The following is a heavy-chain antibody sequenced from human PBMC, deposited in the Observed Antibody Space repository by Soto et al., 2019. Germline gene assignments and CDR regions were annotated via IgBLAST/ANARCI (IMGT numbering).Heavy chain of an antibody. Sequence: GESLKISCEGSGYTFTNYWISGVRQMPGRGLEWMGRIDPTNSYNNYNPSFQGHVTISDDKSIRTAYVQWSGLKASDTGMYYCARLGRDDDRSGYHVDYWGQGTLVTSPQ. CDR1: GYTFTNYW. D-gene: IGHD3-22*01. CDR2: IDPTNSYN. J-gene: IGHJ4*02. V-gene: IGHV5-10-1*01. CDR3: ARLGRDDDRSGYHVDY.